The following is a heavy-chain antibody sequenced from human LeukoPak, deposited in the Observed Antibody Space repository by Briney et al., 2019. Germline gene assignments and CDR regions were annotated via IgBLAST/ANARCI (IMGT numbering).Heavy chain of an antibody. Sequence: GGSLRLSCAASGFTVSSNYMSWVRQAPGKGLEWVSVIYSGGSTYYADSVKGRLTISRHNSKNTLYLQMNSLRAEDTAVYYCARVPRNWGSIDYWGQGTLVTVSS. CDR1: GFTVSSNY. D-gene: IGHD7-27*01. J-gene: IGHJ4*02. CDR2: IYSGGST. CDR3: ARVPRNWGSIDY. V-gene: IGHV3-53*04.